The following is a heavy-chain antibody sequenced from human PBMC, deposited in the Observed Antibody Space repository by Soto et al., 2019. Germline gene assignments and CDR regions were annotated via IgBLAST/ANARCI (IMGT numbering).Heavy chain of an antibody. J-gene: IGHJ4*02. CDR2: ISYAGSNN. CDR1: GFTFSSYG. Sequence: QVQLVESGGGVVQPGRSLRLSCAASGFTFSSYGMHWVRQAPGKGLEWVAVISYAGSNNYYADSVKGRFTITRDNSKSTLYLQMNSLRAEDTAVYYCAKDRRKVVVAAPFDYWGQGALVTVS. CDR3: AKDRRKVVVAAPFDY. V-gene: IGHV3-30*18. D-gene: IGHD2-15*01.